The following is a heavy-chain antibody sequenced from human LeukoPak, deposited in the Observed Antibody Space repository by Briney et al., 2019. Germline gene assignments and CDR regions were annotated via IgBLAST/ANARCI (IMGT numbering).Heavy chain of an antibody. CDR3: AKAPYGDYTRDFDY. Sequence: PGGSLRLSCAASGFIFSGHGMHWVRQAPGKGLEWVAFIRYDGSDKYYADSVKGRFTISRGNSKNALYLQMNSLRGDDTAVYYCAKAPYGDYTRDFDYWGLGTLVTVSS. CDR2: IRYDGSDK. J-gene: IGHJ4*02. V-gene: IGHV3-30*02. D-gene: IGHD4-17*01. CDR1: GFIFSGHG.